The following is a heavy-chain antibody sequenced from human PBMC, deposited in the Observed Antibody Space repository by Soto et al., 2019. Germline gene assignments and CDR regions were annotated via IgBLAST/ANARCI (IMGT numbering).Heavy chain of an antibody. CDR3: ARGRDYDFWSGPPTDNWFDP. J-gene: IGHJ5*02. D-gene: IGHD3-3*01. CDR1: GYTFTSYD. Sequence: ASVKVSCKASGYTFTSYDINWVRQATGQGLEWMGWMNPNSGNTGYAQKFQGRVTMTRNTSISTAYMELSSLRSEDTAVYYCARGRDYDFWSGPPTDNWFDPWGQGTLVTVSS. V-gene: IGHV1-8*01. CDR2: MNPNSGNT.